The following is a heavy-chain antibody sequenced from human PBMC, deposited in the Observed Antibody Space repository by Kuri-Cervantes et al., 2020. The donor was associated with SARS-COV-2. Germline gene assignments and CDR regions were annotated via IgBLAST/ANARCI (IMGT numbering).Heavy chain of an antibody. CDR1: GFTFSSYS. J-gene: IGHJ2*01. CDR3: ARDFYGDYVWYFDL. D-gene: IGHD4-17*01. Sequence: GGSLRLSCAASGFTFSSYSMNWVRQAPGKGLEWVSYISSSSSAIYYADSVKGRFTISRDNSKNTLYLQMNSLRAEDTAVYYCARDFYGDYVWYFDLWGRGTLVTVSS. V-gene: IGHV3-48*01. CDR2: ISSSSSAI.